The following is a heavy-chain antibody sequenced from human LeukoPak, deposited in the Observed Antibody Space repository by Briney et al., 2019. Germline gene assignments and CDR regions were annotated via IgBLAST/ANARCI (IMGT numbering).Heavy chain of an antibody. CDR2: ISSSSSNI. J-gene: IGHJ4*02. CDR1: GFTFSAYS. V-gene: IGHV3-21*01. Sequence: GGSLRLSCATSGFTFSAYSVNWVRQAPGQGLEWVSSISSSSSNIYYADSVKGRFTISRDNAKNSLYLQMNSLGAEDTAVYYCARGGYFDYWGQGTLVTVSS. CDR3: ARGGYFDY.